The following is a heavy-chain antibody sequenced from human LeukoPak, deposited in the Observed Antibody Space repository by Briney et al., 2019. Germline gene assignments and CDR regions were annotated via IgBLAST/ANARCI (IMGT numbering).Heavy chain of an antibody. Sequence: KHGESLKISCKGSGYSFTSFWIAWVRQMPGKGLEWMGIIYPGDSDTIYSPSFQGQVTISADKSISTAYLQWSSLKASDTAMYYCARIMMTTFDYWGQGCLVTVSS. CDR1: GYSFTSFW. J-gene: IGHJ4*02. V-gene: IGHV5-51*01. D-gene: IGHD3-16*01. CDR3: ARIMMTTFDY. CDR2: IYPGDSDT.